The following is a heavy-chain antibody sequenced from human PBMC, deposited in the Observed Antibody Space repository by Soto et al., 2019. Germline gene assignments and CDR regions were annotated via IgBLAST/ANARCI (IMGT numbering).Heavy chain of an antibody. D-gene: IGHD5-12*01. CDR2: IYSGGST. CDR1: GFTVSSNY. J-gene: IGHJ4*02. CDR3: ARVWGYSGYDYFDY. V-gene: IGHV3-66*01. Sequence: EVQLVESGGGLVQPGGSLRLSCAASGFTVSSNYMSWVRQAPGKGLEWVSVIYSGGSTYYADSVKGRFTISRDNSKNTLYLQMNSLRAEDTAVYYCARVWGYSGYDYFDYWGQGTLVTVSS.